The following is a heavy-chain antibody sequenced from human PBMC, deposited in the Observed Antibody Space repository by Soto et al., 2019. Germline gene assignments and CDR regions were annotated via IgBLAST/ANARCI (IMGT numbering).Heavy chain of an antibody. CDR2: INHSGST. V-gene: IGHV4-34*01. CDR3: ARNSNQSTNWFDP. CDR1: GGSFSGYY. Sequence: SETLSLTCAVYGGSFSGYYWSWIRQPPGKGLEWIGEINHSGSTNYNPSLKSRVTISVDTSKNQFSLKLSSVTAADTAVYYCARNSNQSTNWFDPWGQGTLVTVSS. J-gene: IGHJ5*02. D-gene: IGHD5-18*01.